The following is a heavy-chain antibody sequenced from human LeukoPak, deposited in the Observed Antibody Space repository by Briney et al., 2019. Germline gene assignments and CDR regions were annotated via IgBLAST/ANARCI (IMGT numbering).Heavy chain of an antibody. CDR1: RYSFTSYW. J-gene: IGHJ4*02. Sequence: GESLKISCKGSRYSFTSYWIGWVRQMPGKGLEWMGIIYPGDSDTRYSPSFQGQVTISADKSISTAYLQWNSLKASDTAMYYCARFVGACSGGSCSSDYGGQGTLVTVSS. CDR2: IYPGDSDT. CDR3: ARFVGACSGGSCSSDY. V-gene: IGHV5-51*01. D-gene: IGHD2-15*01.